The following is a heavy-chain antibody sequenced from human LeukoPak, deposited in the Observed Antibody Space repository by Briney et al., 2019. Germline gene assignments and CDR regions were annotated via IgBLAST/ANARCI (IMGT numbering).Heavy chain of an antibody. J-gene: IGHJ6*02. CDR3: ARAYSGSFYYYYGMDV. D-gene: IGHD1-26*01. V-gene: IGHV1-24*01. Sequence: ASVKVSCKVSGYTLTELSMHWVRQAPGKGLEWMGGFDPEDGETIYAQKFQGRVTMTEDTSTDTAYMELSSLRSEDTAVYYCARAYSGSFYYYYGMDVWGQGTTVTVSS. CDR2: FDPEDGET. CDR1: GYTLTELS.